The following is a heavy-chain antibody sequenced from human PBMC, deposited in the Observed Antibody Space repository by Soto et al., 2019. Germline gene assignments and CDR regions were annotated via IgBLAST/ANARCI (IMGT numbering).Heavy chain of an antibody. J-gene: IGHJ4*02. V-gene: IGHV4-31*03. CDR1: GASLTSGGYY. Sequence: QVQLQESGPGLVKSSQTLSLTCTVSGASLTSGGYYWNWIRQRPGKGLEWVGYISSSGNTYYNPSLKSRVTISVDTSKNQFSLKLTSVTAADTAVYYRASGRLWFRDVWYFDFWGQGSLVTVSS. CDR2: ISSSGNT. D-gene: IGHD3-10*01. CDR3: ASGRLWFRDVWYFDF.